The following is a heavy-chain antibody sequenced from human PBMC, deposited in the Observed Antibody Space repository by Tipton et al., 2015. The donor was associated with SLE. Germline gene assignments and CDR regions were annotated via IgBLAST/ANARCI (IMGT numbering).Heavy chain of an antibody. CDR3: AREAVDKDGALDI. Sequence: TLSLTCTVSGGSITRSNFYWAWIRQPPGKGLEWFGRIFSSGDTNYNPSLKSRVTISLDTSKNQVSLSLTSLTAADTAVYYCAREAVDKDGALDIWGQGTTVIVSS. V-gene: IGHV4-61*02. J-gene: IGHJ3*02. D-gene: IGHD5-24*01. CDR2: IFSSGDT. CDR1: GGSITRSNFY.